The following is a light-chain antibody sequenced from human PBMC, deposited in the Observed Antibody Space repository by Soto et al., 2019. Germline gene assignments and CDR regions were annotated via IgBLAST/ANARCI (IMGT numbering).Light chain of an antibody. CDR2: ANS. J-gene: IGLJ1*01. CDR1: SSNIGAGYD. CDR3: QSYDSSLSGYV. V-gene: IGLV1-40*01. Sequence: QSVLTQTPSVPGAPGQRVTISCTGSSSNIGAGYDVHWYQQLPRTAPKLPIYANSIRPSGVHDRFSGSTSGTSASLAITGLQAEDEADYYCQSYDSSLSGYVFGTWTKVTVL.